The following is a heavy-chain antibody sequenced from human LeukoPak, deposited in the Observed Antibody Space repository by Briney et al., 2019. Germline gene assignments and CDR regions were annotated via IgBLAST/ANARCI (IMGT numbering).Heavy chain of an antibody. D-gene: IGHD3-10*01. J-gene: IGHJ5*02. V-gene: IGHV3-30*18. Sequence: PGGSLRLSCAASGFTFSSYGMHWVRQAPGKGLEWAAVISYDGSNKYYADSVKGRFTISRDNSKNTLYLQMNSLRAEDTAVYYCAKAYGSGSPILQGFDPRGQGTLVTVSS. CDR2: ISYDGSNK. CDR3: AKAYGSGSPILQGFDP. CDR1: GFTFSSYG.